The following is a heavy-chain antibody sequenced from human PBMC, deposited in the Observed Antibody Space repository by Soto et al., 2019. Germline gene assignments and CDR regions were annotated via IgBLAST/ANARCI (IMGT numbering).Heavy chain of an antibody. CDR1: GDTFKNCV. CDR3: AAELGFGTVSVV. J-gene: IGHJ6*02. CDR2: IIPLFGTT. Sequence: QVQVVQSGVEVRRPGSSVKVSCKASGDTFKNCVISWVRQAPGQGLEWMGGIIPLFGTTDFAQRFQGRLTITADESTTTAYTELSGLSSADTATYYCAAELGFGTVSVVWGQGTAVLVAS. D-gene: IGHD7-27*01. V-gene: IGHV1-69*01.